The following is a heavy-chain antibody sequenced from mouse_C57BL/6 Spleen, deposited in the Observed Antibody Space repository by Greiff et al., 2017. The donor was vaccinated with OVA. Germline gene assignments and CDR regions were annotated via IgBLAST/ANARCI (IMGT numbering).Heavy chain of an antibody. CDR3: ARGGTTVVALYAMDY. CDR2: ISYDGSN. Sequence: VQLQQSGPGLVKPSQSLSLTCSVTGYSITSGYYWNWIRQFPGNKLEWMGYISYDGSNNYNPSLKNRISITRDTSKNQFFLKLNSVTTEDTATYYCARGGTTVVALYAMDYWGQGTSVTVSS. D-gene: IGHD1-1*01. J-gene: IGHJ4*01. V-gene: IGHV3-6*01. CDR1: GYSITSGYY.